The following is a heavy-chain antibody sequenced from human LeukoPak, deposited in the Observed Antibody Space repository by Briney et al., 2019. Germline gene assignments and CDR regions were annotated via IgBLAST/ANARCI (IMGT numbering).Heavy chain of an antibody. Sequence: GGSLRLSCAASGFTFSSYAMHWVRQTAGKGLEWVSAISGGGDITYYADSVKGRFTISRDNSKDTLFLQMHSLRPGDTAVYYCVREDTPATANYWGQGTLVTISS. CDR2: ISGGGDIT. V-gene: IGHV3-23*01. D-gene: IGHD2-21*02. CDR3: VREDTPATANY. CDR1: GFTFSSYA. J-gene: IGHJ4*02.